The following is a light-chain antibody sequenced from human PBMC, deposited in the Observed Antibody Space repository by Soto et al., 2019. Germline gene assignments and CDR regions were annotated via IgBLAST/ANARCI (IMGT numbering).Light chain of an antibody. V-gene: IGKV3-15*01. J-gene: IGKJ1*01. CDR1: QSVSSK. CDR3: QHYNDWPPTWT. Sequence: IVMTQSPATLSVSPGERATLTCWASQSVSSKLAWYQQKPGQAPRVLIYGASTRATGIPARFSGSGSGTEFTLTITGLQSEDFAVYFCQHYNDWPPTWTFGQGTKVDIK. CDR2: GAS.